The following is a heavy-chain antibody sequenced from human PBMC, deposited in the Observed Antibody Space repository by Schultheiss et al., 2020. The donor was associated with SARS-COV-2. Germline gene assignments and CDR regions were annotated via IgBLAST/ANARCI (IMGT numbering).Heavy chain of an antibody. D-gene: IGHD6-6*01. V-gene: IGHV3-33*01. Sequence: GGSLRLSCAASGFTFSSYGMHWVRQAPGKGLEWVAVISYDGTNKRYADSVKGRFTISRDTSKNTLHLQMSSLRAEDTAVYYCARGPSQYSSHFDYWGQGTLVTVAS. CDR3: ARGPSQYSSHFDY. CDR1: GFTFSSYG. J-gene: IGHJ4*02. CDR2: ISYDGTNK.